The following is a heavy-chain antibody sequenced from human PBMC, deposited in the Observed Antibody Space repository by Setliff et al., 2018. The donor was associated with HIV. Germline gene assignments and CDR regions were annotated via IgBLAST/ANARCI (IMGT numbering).Heavy chain of an antibody. J-gene: IGHJ5*02. CDR2: LYPDDSDT. V-gene: IGHV5-51*01. CDR3: ARAPNSPSYSNIWYADH. Sequence: GESLKISCKGSGYTFTNYWIGWVRQMPGKGLEWMAILYPDDSDTRYSPSFQGQVTISADKSIGTAYLQWRSLKASDTAMYFCARAPNSPSYSNIWYADHWGQGTLVTVSS. D-gene: IGHD4-4*01. CDR1: GYTFTNYW.